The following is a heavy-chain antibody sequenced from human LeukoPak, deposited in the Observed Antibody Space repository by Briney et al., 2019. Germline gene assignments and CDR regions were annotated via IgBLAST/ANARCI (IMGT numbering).Heavy chain of an antibody. J-gene: IGHJ6*03. CDR2: INPSSGGT. V-gene: IGHV1-2*04. D-gene: IGHD6-6*01. Sequence: GASVKVSCKASGYTFTGYYMHWVRQAPGQGLEWMGWINPSSGGTNYAQKFQGWVTMTRDTSISTAYMELSRLRSDDTAVYYCARDKSSSFSYYYYYMDVWGKGTTVTVSS. CDR3: ARDKSSSFSYYYYYMDV. CDR1: GYTFTGYY.